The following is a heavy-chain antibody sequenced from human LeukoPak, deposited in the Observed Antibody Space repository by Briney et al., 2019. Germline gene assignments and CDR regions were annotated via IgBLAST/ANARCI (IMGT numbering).Heavy chain of an antibody. CDR3: ARYGNYYYYGMDV. CDR2: IYSGGGT. D-gene: IGHD4-17*01. Sequence: PGGSLRLSCAASGFTVRNNYMSWVRQAPGKGLEWISVIYSGGGTSYADSVKGRFTISRDNSKNTLYLQMNSLSAEDTAVYYCARYGNYYYYGMDVWGQGTTVTVSS. CDR1: GFTVRNNY. V-gene: IGHV3-53*05. J-gene: IGHJ6*02.